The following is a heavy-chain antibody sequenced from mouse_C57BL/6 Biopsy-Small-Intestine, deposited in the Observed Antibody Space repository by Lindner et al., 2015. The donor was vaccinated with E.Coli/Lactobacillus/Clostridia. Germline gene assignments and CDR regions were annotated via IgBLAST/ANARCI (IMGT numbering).Heavy chain of an antibody. CDR1: GGTFSSSA. CDR3: ASGWVQYTLGY. CDR2: IIPVFGTS. V-gene: IGHV1-81*01. D-gene: IGHD2-3*01. J-gene: IGHJ4*01. Sequence: SVKVSCKASGGTFSSSAISWVRQAPGQGLEWMGGIIPVFGTSNYAQKFQGRVAITADESTSTAYMELSSLRSEDTAMYYCASGWVQYTLGYWGQGTLVTVSS.